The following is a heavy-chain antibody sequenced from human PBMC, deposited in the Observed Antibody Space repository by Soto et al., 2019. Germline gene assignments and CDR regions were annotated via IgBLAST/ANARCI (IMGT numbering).Heavy chain of an antibody. CDR2: MNPNSGNT. Sequence: QVQLVQSGAEVKKPGASVKVSCKASGYTFTSYDINWVRQATGQGLEWMGWMNPNSGNTGYAQKFQGRVTMTRNTSISTAYMELSSLRSDDTAVYYCARFVPAYDFWSGYLDAFDIWGQGTMVTVSS. D-gene: IGHD3-3*01. J-gene: IGHJ3*02. V-gene: IGHV1-8*01. CDR1: GYTFTSYD. CDR3: ARFVPAYDFWSGYLDAFDI.